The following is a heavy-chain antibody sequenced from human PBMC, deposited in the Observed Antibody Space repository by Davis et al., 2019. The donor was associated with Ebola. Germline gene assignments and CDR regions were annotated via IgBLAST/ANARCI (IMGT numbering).Heavy chain of an antibody. J-gene: IGHJ4*02. CDR2: IYYSGST. Sequence: SETLSLTCTVSGGSISSYYWSWIRQPPGKGLEWIGYIYYSGSTNYNLSLKSRVTISVDTSKNQFSLKLSSVTAADTAVYYCARQTGLAAAGRGVDYWGQGTLVTVSS. D-gene: IGHD6-13*01. V-gene: IGHV4-59*08. CDR3: ARQTGLAAAGRGVDY. CDR1: GGSISSYY.